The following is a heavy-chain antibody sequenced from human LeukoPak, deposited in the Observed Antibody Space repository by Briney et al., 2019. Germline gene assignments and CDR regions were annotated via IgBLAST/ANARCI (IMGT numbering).Heavy chain of an antibody. CDR2: ISGGSGYI. CDR3: ARAIAVAEGY. J-gene: IGHJ4*02. CDR1: GFTFSSYS. V-gene: IGHV3-21*01. Sequence: PGGSLRLSCAASGFTFSSYSMNWVRQAPGKGLEWVSYISGGSGYIYYADSVKGRFTISGDNAKNSLYLQMNSLRAEDTAVYYCARAIAVAEGYWGQGTLVTVSS. D-gene: IGHD6-19*01.